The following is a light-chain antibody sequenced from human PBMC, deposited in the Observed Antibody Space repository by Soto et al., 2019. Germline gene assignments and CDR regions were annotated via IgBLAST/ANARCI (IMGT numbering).Light chain of an antibody. J-gene: IGKJ4*01. CDR1: QDISSY. V-gene: IGKV1-9*01. Sequence: IQLTQSPSYLSASVGDRVTITCRASQDISSYLGWYQQKPGKAPKLLIYAASTFQSGVPSMFSGSGSGTDFTLTNNSLQPEDFATYFCQQLNNYPSTFGGGTKVEIK. CDR3: QQLNNYPST. CDR2: AAS.